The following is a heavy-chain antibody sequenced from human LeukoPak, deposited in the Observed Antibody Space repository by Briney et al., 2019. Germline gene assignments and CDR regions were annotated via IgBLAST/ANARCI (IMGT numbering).Heavy chain of an antibody. CDR2: ISSSSSYI. J-gene: IGHJ4*02. Sequence: GGSLRLSCAASGFTFSSYSMNWVRQAPGKGLEWVSSISSSSSYIYYADSVKGRFTISRDNAKNSLYMQMNSLRAEDTAVYYCARERERITMIRGVIGFDYWGQATLVTVSS. V-gene: IGHV3-21*01. D-gene: IGHD3-10*01. CDR1: GFTFSSYS. CDR3: ARERERITMIRGVIGFDY.